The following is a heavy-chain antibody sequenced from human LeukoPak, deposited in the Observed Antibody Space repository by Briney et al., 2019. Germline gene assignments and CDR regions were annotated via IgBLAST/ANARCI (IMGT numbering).Heavy chain of an antibody. Sequence: SETLSLTCAVSGGSISSGGYSWSWIRQPPGKGLEWIGYIYHSGSTYYNPSLESRVTISVDRSKNQFSLKLSSVTAADTAVYYCARAAIKPAREYNWFDPWGQGTLVTVSS. CDR2: IYHSGST. J-gene: IGHJ5*02. V-gene: IGHV4-30-2*01. CDR1: GGSISSGGYS. CDR3: ARAAIKPAREYNWFDP.